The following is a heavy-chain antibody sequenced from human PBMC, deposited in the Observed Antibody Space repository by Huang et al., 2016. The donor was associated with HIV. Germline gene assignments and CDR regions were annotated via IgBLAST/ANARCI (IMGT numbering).Heavy chain of an antibody. Sequence: QVRLEQWGPNLLKPSDTLSLKCAVYGGSFSDYFWTWIRQCPVKGLEWIGEVNDRGRATHNPSLRSRVSMAVDASKNQFYLKLTSVTAADTAVYFCARPKMTATPSDSSWSYFDFWGRGTPVTVSS. J-gene: IGHJ4*02. CDR3: ARPKMTATPSDSSWSYFDF. CDR2: VNDRGRA. CDR1: GGSFSDYF. V-gene: IGHV4-34*01. D-gene: IGHD3-10*01.